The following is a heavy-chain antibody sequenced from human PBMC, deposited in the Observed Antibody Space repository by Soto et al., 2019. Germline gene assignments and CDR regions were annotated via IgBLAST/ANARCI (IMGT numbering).Heavy chain of an antibody. Sequence: GGSLRLSCVASGFTFNSSEMNWVRQAPGKGPEWVSYINSGGGTKYYADSVKGRFTISRDNAKNSLYLQMNSLRAEDTGIYYCARKECSSTPSFTAYYYYGMDLWGQGTTVTVSS. CDR2: INSGGGTK. V-gene: IGHV3-48*03. J-gene: IGHJ6*02. CDR1: GFTFNSSE. CDR3: ARKECSSTPSFTAYYYYGMDL. D-gene: IGHD2-15*01.